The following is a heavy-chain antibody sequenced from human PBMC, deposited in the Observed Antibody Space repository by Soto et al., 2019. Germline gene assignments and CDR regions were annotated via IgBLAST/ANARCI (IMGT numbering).Heavy chain of an antibody. CDR2: IDPEDGST. CDR1: GYTFINYY. D-gene: IGHD3-16*01. J-gene: IGHJ4*02. V-gene: IGHV1-46*01. Sequence: GASVKVSCKASGYTFINYYIHWVRQAPGQGLEWMGVIDPEDGSTIYAQKFQGRVTMTEDTSTDTAYMELSSLRSEDTAVYYCATGVLMITFGGATAVDYWGQGTLVTVSS. CDR3: ATGVLMITFGGATAVDY.